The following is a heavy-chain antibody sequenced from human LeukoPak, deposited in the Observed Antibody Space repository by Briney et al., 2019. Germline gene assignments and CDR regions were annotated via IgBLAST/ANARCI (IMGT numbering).Heavy chain of an antibody. CDR2: IYYSGST. D-gene: IGHD3-10*01. CDR3: ARDSGYYYGSGSYPTGDGYYGMDV. Sequence: SETLSLTCTVSGGSISSSTYYWGWIRQPPGKGLEWIGSIYYSGSTYYNPSLKSRVTISVDTSKNQFSLKLSSVTAADTAVYYCARDSGYYYGSGSYPTGDGYYGMDVWGQGTTVTVSS. J-gene: IGHJ6*02. V-gene: IGHV4-39*07. CDR1: GGSISSSTYY.